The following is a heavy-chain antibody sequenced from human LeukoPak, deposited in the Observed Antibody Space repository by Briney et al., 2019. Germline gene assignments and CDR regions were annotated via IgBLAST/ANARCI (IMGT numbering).Heavy chain of an antibody. J-gene: IGHJ4*02. Sequence: GGSLRLSCAASGFTFSDYAMIWVRRAPGKGLEWVSAISGSGGSTYYADSVKGRFTISRDNSKNTLYLQMNSLRAEDTAVYYCAKDQRSIAVAGYFDYWGQGTLVTVSS. CDR1: GFTFSDYA. CDR2: ISGSGGST. CDR3: AKDQRSIAVAGYFDY. D-gene: IGHD6-19*01. V-gene: IGHV3-23*01.